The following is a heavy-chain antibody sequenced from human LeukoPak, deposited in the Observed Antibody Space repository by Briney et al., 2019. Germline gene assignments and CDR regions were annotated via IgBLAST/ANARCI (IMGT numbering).Heavy chain of an antibody. CDR1: GFTFSSHG. Sequence: GGSLRLSCAASGFTFSSHGMHWVRQAPGKGLVWVSRINTDGSSTNYADSVKGRFTISRDNAKNTLYLQMNSLRAEDTAVYYCTRGSLGSFDYWGQGTLVTVSS. V-gene: IGHV3-74*01. D-gene: IGHD1-26*01. CDR3: TRGSLGSFDY. J-gene: IGHJ4*02. CDR2: INTDGSST.